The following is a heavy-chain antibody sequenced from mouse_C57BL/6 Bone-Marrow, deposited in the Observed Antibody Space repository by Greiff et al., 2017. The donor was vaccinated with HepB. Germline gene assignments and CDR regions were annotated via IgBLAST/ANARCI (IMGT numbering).Heavy chain of an antibody. Sequence: EVQLVESGGGLVQPGESLKLSCESNEYDFPSYDMSWVRKTPEKRLELVAAINSDGGSTYYPDTMERRFILSRDNTKKTQYLQLSSLRSEDTALYYCARQGEGTWFAYWGQGTLVTVSA. CDR2: INSDGGST. CDR3: ARQGEGTWFAY. CDR1: EYDFPSYD. V-gene: IGHV5-2*01. J-gene: IGHJ3*01.